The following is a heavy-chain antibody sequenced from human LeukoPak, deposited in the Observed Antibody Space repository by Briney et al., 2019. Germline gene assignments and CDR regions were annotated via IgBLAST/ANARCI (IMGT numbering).Heavy chain of an antibody. Sequence: SGGSLRLSCAASGFTFSSYSMNWVRQAPGKGLEWVSSISSSSSYIYYADSVKGRFTISRDNAKNSLYLQMNSLRAEDTAVYYCARDRREYGDSSSWSPIDYWGQGTLVTVSS. D-gene: IGHD6-13*01. J-gene: IGHJ4*02. CDR3: ARDRREYGDSSSWSPIDY. CDR1: GFTFSSYS. V-gene: IGHV3-21*01. CDR2: ISSSSSYI.